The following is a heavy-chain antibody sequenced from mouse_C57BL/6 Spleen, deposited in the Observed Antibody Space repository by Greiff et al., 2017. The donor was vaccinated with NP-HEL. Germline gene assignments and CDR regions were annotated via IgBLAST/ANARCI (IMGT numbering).Heavy chain of an antibody. J-gene: IGHJ3*01. CDR1: GYSFTDYN. CDR2: INPNTGTT. D-gene: IGHD1-1*01. V-gene: IGHV1-39*01. Sequence: EVQLVESGPELVKPGASVKISCKASGYSFTDYNMNWVKQSHGKSLEWIGVINPNTGTTSYNQKFKGKATLTVDQASSTAYMQLNSLTSEDSAVYYCAGYYYCSSYPFAYWGQGTLVTVSA. CDR3: AGYYYCSSYPFAY.